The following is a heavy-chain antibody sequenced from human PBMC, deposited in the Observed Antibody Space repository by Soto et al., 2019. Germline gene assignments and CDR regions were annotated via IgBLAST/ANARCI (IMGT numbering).Heavy chain of an antibody. J-gene: IGHJ3*02. CDR2: IRSTDSSI. Sequence: QEQLVESGGGLVKPGGSLRLSCAASGFTFSDYSMSWIRQAPGKGLEWISYIRSTDSSIFYADSVKGRFTISGDNARSSLYLQMDSLRAEDTAVYYCARRSAVTTSHSFDIWGQGTMVTASS. D-gene: IGHD4-17*01. V-gene: IGHV3-11*01. CDR1: GFTFSDYS. CDR3: ARRSAVTTSHSFDI.